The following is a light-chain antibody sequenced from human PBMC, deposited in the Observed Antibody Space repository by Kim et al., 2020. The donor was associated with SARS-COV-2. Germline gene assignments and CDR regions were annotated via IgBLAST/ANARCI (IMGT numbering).Light chain of an antibody. Sequence: PGERVTLSCRASESVKTYLAWYQQRPGQAPRLLIYGASTRATGIPARFSGSGSGTDFTVTISSLQAEDAAVYYCQQHNKWPLTFGGGTKVDI. CDR2: GAS. CDR3: QQHNKWPLT. J-gene: IGKJ4*01. CDR1: ESVKTY. V-gene: IGKV3-15*01.